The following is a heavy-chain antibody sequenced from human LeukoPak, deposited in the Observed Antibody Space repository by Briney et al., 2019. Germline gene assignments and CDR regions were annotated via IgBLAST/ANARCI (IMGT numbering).Heavy chain of an antibody. D-gene: IGHD2-15*01. CDR3: ARDPLGYCSGGSCHWSHFDY. J-gene: IGHJ4*02. CDR2: IWYDGSNK. Sequence: GGSLRLSCAASGFTFSSYGMHWVRQAPGKGLEWVAVIWYDGSNKYYADSVKGRFTISRDNSKNTLYLQMNSLRAEDTAVYYCARDPLGYCSGGSCHWSHFDYWGQGTLVTVSS. CDR1: GFTFSSYG. V-gene: IGHV3-33*01.